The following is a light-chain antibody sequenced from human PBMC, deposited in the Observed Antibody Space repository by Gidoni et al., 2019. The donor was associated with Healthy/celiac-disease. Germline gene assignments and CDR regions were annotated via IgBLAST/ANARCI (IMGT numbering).Light chain of an antibody. CDR2: AAS. V-gene: IGKV1-39*01. CDR1: QSISSY. J-gene: IGKJ3*01. Sequence: DIQMTRSPSSLSASVGDRVTITCRASQSISSYLNWYQQKPGKAPKLLIYAASSLQSGVPSRFSGSGSGTDFTFTISSLQPEDFATYYCQQSYSTPFTFGPGTKVDIK. CDR3: QQSYSTPFT.